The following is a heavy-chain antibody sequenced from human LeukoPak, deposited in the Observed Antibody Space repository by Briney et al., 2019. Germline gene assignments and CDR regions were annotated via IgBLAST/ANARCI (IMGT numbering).Heavy chain of an antibody. J-gene: IGHJ4*02. CDR2: ISSSGSTI. CDR1: GFTFSSYE. V-gene: IGHV3-48*03. CDR3: ARVDYYYDSSGYYLAFDY. D-gene: IGHD3-22*01. Sequence: GGSLRLSCAASGFTFSSYEMNWVRQAPGKGLEWVSYISSSGSTIYYADSVKGRFTISRDNAKNSLYLQMNSLRAEDTVVYYCARVDYYYDSSGYYLAFDYWGQGTLVTVSS.